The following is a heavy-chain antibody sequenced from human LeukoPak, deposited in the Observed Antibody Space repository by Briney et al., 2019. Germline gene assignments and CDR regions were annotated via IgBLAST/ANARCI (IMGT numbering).Heavy chain of an antibody. V-gene: IGHV4-34*01. CDR1: GGSFSGYY. Sequence: SETLSLTCAVYGGSFSGYYWSWIRQPPGKGLEWIGKINHSGSTNYNPSLKSRVTISVDTSKNQFSLKLSSVTAADTAVYYCARGNYDFWSGYPTAPYGMDVWGQGTTVTVSS. J-gene: IGHJ6*02. CDR2: INHSGST. CDR3: ARGNYDFWSGYPTAPYGMDV. D-gene: IGHD3-3*01.